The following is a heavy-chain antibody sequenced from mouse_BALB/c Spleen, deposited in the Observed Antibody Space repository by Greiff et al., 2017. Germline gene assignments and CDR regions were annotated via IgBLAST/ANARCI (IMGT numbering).Heavy chain of an antibody. V-gene: IGHV1S56*01. CDR1: GYTFTSYY. CDR2: IYPGNVNT. CDR3: ARGTTEYYYAMDY. J-gene: IGHJ4*01. Sequence: VQLQESGPELVKPGASVRISCKASGYTFTSYYIHWVKQRPGQGLEWIGWIYPGNVNTKYNEKFKGKATLTADKSSSTAYMQLSSLTSEDSAVYFCARGTTEYYYAMDYWGQGTSVTVSS. D-gene: IGHD2-12*01.